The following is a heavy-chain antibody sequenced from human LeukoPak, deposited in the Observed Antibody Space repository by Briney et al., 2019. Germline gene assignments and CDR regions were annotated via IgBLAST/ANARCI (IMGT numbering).Heavy chain of an antibody. V-gene: IGHV4-59*01. D-gene: IGHD6-19*01. CDR3: ARQGSSGWYTVGWFDP. J-gene: IGHJ5*02. CDR1: GGSISSYY. CDR2: IYYSGST. Sequence: SETLSLTCTVSGGSISSYYWSWIRQPPGKGLEWIGYIYYSGSTNYNPSLKSRVTISVDTSKNQFSLKLSSVTAADTAVYYCARQGSSGWYTVGWFDPWAREPWSPSPQ.